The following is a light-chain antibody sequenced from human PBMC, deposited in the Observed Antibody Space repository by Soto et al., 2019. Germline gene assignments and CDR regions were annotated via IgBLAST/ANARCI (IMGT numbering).Light chain of an antibody. J-gene: IGLJ1*01. CDR1: SSNIGAPYD. CDR2: GST. CDR3: QSYDSSLSGYV. V-gene: IGLV1-40*01. Sequence: QSVLTQPPSVSAAPGQKVTISCSGSSSNIGAPYDVHWYQHLPGTAPKLLIYGSTNRPSGVPGRFSGSKSGTSASLAITGLQAEDEADYYCQSYDSSLSGYVFGAGTKVTVL.